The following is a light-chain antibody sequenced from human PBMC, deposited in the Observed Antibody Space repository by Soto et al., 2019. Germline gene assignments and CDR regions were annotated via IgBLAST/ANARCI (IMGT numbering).Light chain of an antibody. V-gene: IGLV7-46*01. J-gene: IGLJ1*01. CDR2: DTT. CDR3: LLSYNGPYV. CDR1: TGAVTNGHY. Sequence: QAVVTQEPSLTVCPGGTVSLTWCAETGAVTNGHYPYWFQQKPGQAPRTLIYDTTNRHSWTPARFSGSLLGGKAALTLSGAQPEDEAEYYCLLSYNGPYVFGTGTKVTVL.